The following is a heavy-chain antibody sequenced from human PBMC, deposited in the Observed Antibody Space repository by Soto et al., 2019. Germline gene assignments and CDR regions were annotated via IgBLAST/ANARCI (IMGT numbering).Heavy chain of an antibody. CDR3: ARDHLMIIVVLVAAVNWFGP. D-gene: IGHD2-15*01. Sequence: QVQLVQSGAEVKKPGASVKVSCKASGYTFTSYGISWVLQAPGQGLEWMGWISAYNSNTNYAEKLQGRVTMTTDTSTSTAYMELRSLRSDDTAVYYCARDHLMIIVVLVAAVNWFGPCGQGTLVTVSS. CDR1: GYTFTSYG. J-gene: IGHJ5*02. V-gene: IGHV1-18*01. CDR2: ISAYNSNT.